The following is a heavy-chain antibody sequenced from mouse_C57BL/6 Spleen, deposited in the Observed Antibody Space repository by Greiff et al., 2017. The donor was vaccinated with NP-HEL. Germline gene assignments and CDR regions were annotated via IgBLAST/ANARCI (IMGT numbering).Heavy chain of an antibody. CDR3: TRNDYDGGIAY. J-gene: IGHJ3*01. CDR2: IRNKANNHAT. V-gene: IGHV6-6*01. CDR1: GFTFSDAW. D-gene: IGHD2-4*01. Sequence: EVKLMESGGGLVQPGGSMKLSCAASGFTFSDAWMDWVRQSPEKGLEWVAEIRNKANNHATYYAESVKGRFTISRDDSKSSVYLQMNSLRAEDTGMYYCTRNDYDGGIAYWGQGTLVTVSA.